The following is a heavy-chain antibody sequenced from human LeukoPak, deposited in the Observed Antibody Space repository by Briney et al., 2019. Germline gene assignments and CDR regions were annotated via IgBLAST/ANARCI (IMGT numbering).Heavy chain of an antibody. J-gene: IGHJ4*02. Sequence: ASVKVSCKVSGYTLTELSMHWVRQAPGRGLEWMGGFDPEDGETIYAQKFQGRVTMTEDASTDTAYMELSSLRSEDTAVYYCATITVGATNYFDYWGQGTLVTVSS. CDR3: ATITVGATNYFDY. CDR1: GYTLTELS. V-gene: IGHV1-24*01. D-gene: IGHD1-26*01. CDR2: FDPEDGET.